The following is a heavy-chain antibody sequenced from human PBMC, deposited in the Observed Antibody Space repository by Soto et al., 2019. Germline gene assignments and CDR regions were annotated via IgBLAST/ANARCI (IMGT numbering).Heavy chain of an antibody. Sequence: QVQLVQSGAEVKKPGSSVKVSCKASGGSLSNYGSSWVRQAPGQGLEWMGGIIPVFGAANYPQKFQGSVTITADESTIIVSMAVTSLRSEDTAVYYCAQGDATKIVVTTYYGMDVWGQGTTVTVSS. V-gene: IGHV1-69*12. J-gene: IGHJ6*02. CDR3: AQGDATKIVVTTYYGMDV. D-gene: IGHD4-17*01. CDR1: GGSLSNYG. CDR2: IIPVFGAA.